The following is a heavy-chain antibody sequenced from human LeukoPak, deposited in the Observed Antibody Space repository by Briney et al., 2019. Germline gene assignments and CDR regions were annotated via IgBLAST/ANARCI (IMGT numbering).Heavy chain of an antibody. CDR2: INHSGST. D-gene: IGHD6-13*01. J-gene: IGHJ4*02. Sequence: KLRETLSLTCAVYGGSFSGYYWSWIRQPPGKGLEWIGEINHSGSTNYNPSLKSRVTISVDTSKNQFSLKLSSVTAADTAVYYCARGNSSSFDYWGQGTLVTVSS. CDR1: GGSFSGYY. V-gene: IGHV4-34*01. CDR3: ARGNSSSFDY.